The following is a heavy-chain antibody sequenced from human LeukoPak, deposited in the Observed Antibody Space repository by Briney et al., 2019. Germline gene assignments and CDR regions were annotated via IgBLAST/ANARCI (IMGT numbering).Heavy chain of an antibody. V-gene: IGHV3-23*01. CDR1: GFTFSTYA. J-gene: IGHJ4*02. CDR2: ITASGANT. D-gene: IGHD2-15*01. Sequence: GGSLRLSCAASGFTFSTYAMSWVRQAPGKGLEWVSAITASGANTYYADSVKGRFTISRDNSKNTLYLQMNSLRAEDTAVYYCAKRYCSGGSCYYGYWGQGTLVTVSS. CDR3: AKRYCSGGSCYYGY.